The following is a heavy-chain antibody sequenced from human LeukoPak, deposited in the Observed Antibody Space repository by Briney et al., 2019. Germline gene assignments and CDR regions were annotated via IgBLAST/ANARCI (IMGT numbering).Heavy chain of an antibody. D-gene: IGHD4-11*01. CDR3: ARGGVTTHYGDYFDY. V-gene: IGHV4-39*07. CDR1: GDSISSSTYY. J-gene: IGHJ4*02. Sequence: SETLSLTCTVSGDSISSSTYYWGWIRQPPGKGLEWIGNIYHDGSTYYNPSLKSRVTISIDTSKNQFSLKLSSVTAADTAVYYCARGGVTTHYGDYFDYWGQGTLVTVSS. CDR2: IYHDGST.